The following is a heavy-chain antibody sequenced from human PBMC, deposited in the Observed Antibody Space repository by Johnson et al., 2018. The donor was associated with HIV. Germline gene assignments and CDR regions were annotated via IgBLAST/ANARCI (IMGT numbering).Heavy chain of an antibody. CDR2: ISYDGSNK. CDR3: AKDGGSYGGAFDI. Sequence: QVQLVESGGGVVQPGRSLRLSCVASGFTFSNYGMHWVRQAPGKGLEWVAVISYDGSNKYYADSLKGRFTISRDNSKNTVYLQMNSLRPEDTAVYYCAKDGGSYGGAFDIWGQGTMVTVSS. D-gene: IGHD1-26*01. V-gene: IGHV3-30*18. J-gene: IGHJ3*02. CDR1: GFTFSNYG.